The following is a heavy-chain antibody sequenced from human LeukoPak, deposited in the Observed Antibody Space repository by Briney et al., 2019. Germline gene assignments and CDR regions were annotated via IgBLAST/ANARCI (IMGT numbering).Heavy chain of an antibody. CDR1: GYTFTSYY. CDR2: ISAYNGNT. Sequence: ASVKVSCKASGYTFTSYYMHWVRQAPGQGLEWMGWISAYNGNTNYAQKLQGRVTMTTDTSTSTAYMELRSLRSDDTAVYYCARIIAAAAILAFDIWGQGTMVTVSS. V-gene: IGHV1-18*04. CDR3: ARIIAAAAILAFDI. D-gene: IGHD6-13*01. J-gene: IGHJ3*02.